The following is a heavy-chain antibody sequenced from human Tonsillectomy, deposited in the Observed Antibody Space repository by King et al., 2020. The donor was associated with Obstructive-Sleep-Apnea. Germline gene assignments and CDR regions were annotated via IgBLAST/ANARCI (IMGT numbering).Heavy chain of an antibody. CDR1: GGSISSYY. V-gene: IGHV4-59*08. CDR2: IYYSGST. J-gene: IGHJ4*02. Sequence: QLQESGPGLVKPSETLSLTCTVSGGSISSYYWSWIRQPPGKGLEWIGYIYYSGSTNYNPSLKSRVTISVDTSKNQFSLKLSSVTAADTAVYYCARHTLGDYRKDEGGFDYWGQGTLVTVSS. D-gene: IGHD4-11*01. CDR3: ARHTLGDYRKDEGGFDY.